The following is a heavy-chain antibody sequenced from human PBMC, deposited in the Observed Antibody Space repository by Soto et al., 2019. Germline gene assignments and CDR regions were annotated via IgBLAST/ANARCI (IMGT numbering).Heavy chain of an antibody. CDR1: GGSISSGGLY. D-gene: IGHD5-12*01. J-gene: IGHJ5*02. CDR3: ARQEGGGYDHRWFDP. CDR2: IFYSGST. Sequence: QVQLQESGPGLVKPSQTLSLTCTVSGGSISSGGLYWSWIRQHPGKGLEWIGYIFYSGSTYYNPSLMSRVSISVDTSKNQFSLKLSSVTAADTAVYYCARQEGGGYDHRWFDPWGQGTLVTVSS. V-gene: IGHV4-31*03.